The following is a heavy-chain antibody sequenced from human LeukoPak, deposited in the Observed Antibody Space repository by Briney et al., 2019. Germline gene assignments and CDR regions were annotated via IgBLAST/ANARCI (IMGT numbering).Heavy chain of an antibody. D-gene: IGHD3-22*01. Sequence: GESLKISCKGSGYSFTSYWIGWVRQMPGKGLEWMGIIYPGDSDTRYSPSFQGQVTISADKSISTAYLQWSSLKASDTAMYYCARRRGYYDSSGYYYDVNWFDPWGQGTLVTVSS. CDR3: ARRRGYYDSSGYYYDVNWFDP. CDR1: GYSFTSYW. V-gene: IGHV5-51*01. J-gene: IGHJ5*02. CDR2: IYPGDSDT.